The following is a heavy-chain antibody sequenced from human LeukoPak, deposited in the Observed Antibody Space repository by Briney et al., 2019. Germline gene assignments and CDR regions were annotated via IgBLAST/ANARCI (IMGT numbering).Heavy chain of an antibody. CDR2: IIPILGIA. Sequence: SVKVSCKASGYTFTSYYMHWVRQAPGQGLEWMGRIIPILGIANYAQKFQGRVTITADKSTSTAYMELSSLRSEDTAVYYCARDCRAHIVVVPAGYYGMDVWGQGTTVTVSS. D-gene: IGHD2-2*01. CDR1: GYTFTSYY. J-gene: IGHJ6*02. V-gene: IGHV1-69*04. CDR3: ARDCRAHIVVVPAGYYGMDV.